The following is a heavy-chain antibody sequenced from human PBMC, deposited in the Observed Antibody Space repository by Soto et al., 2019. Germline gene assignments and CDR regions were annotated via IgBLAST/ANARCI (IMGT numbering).Heavy chain of an antibody. CDR3: AKDHEYSSGWLSSHNWFDP. J-gene: IGHJ5*02. D-gene: IGHD6-13*01. CDR2: ISGSGGST. CDR1: GFTFSSYA. V-gene: IGHV3-23*01. Sequence: EVQLLESGGGLVQPGGSLRLSCAASGFTFSSYAMSWVRQAPGKGLEWVSAISGSGGSTYYADSVKGRFTISRDNSKNTLYLQMTSLRAEDTAVYYCAKDHEYSSGWLSSHNWFDPWGQGTLVTVSS.